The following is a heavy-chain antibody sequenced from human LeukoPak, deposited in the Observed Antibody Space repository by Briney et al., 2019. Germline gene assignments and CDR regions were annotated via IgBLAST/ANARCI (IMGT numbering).Heavy chain of an antibody. V-gene: IGHV3-30*18. D-gene: IGHD3-22*01. Sequence: GRSLRLSCAASGFTFSSYGMHWVRQAPGKGLEWVSVISSDGSNKYYADSVKGRFTISRDNTKNTLYLQMNSLRAEDTAVFYCANENYYDSSGYLDNSGQGTLVTVSS. CDR3: ANENYYDSSGYLDN. CDR2: ISSDGSNK. CDR1: GFTFSSYG. J-gene: IGHJ4*02.